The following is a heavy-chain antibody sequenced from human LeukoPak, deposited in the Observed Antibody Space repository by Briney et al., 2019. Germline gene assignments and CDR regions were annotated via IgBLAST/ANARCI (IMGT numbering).Heavy chain of an antibody. D-gene: IGHD2-15*01. J-gene: IGHJ4*02. V-gene: IGHV1-8*01. CDR1: GYTFTSYD. CDR2: MNPNSGNT. CDR3: ARGDPWHCSGGSCYQPTDY. Sequence: GASVKVSCKASGYTFTSYDINWVRQATGQGLEWMGWMNPNSGNTGYAQKFQGRVTMTRNTSISTAYMELSSLRSEDTAVYYCARGDPWHCSGGSCYQPTDYWGQGTLVTVSS.